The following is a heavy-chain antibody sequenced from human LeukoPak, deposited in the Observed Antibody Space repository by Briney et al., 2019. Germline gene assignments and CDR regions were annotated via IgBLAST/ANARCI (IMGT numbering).Heavy chain of an antibody. J-gene: IGHJ6*03. CDR1: GYTFTGYY. D-gene: IGHD3-3*01. CDR3: ARRVWSGYYLNYYYYMDV. V-gene: IGHV1-2*02. CDR2: INPNSGGT. Sequence: ASVKVSCKASGYTFTGYYMHWVRQAPGQGLEWMGWINPNSGGTNYAQKFQGRVTMTRDTSISTAYMELSRLRSDDTAVYYCARRVWSGYYLNYYYYMDVWGKGTTVTVSS.